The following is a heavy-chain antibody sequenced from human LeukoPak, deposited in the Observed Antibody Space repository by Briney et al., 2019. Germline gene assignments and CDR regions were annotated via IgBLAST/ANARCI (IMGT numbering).Heavy chain of an antibody. CDR3: ARCYYDGSGFYYYFDY. CDR2: MNPNSGAT. CDR1: GFTFTSHD. J-gene: IGHJ4*02. V-gene: IGHV1-8*01. D-gene: IGHD3-22*01. Sequence: ASVKVSCKPSGFTFTSHDYNWVRQATGQGLEWMGWMNPNSGATGYAQKFQGRVTMTRDTSITTVYMELSSLRGEDTAVYYCARCYYDGSGFYYYFDYWGQGTLVTVSS.